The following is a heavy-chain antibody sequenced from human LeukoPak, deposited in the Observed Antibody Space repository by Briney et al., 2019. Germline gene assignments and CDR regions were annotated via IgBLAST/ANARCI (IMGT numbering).Heavy chain of an antibody. D-gene: IGHD5-24*01. J-gene: IGHJ4*02. CDR3: ARGDQNFDY. V-gene: IGHV6-1*01. CDR2: IYYRSKWSN. Sequence: SQTLSLTCAISGDSVSSKSVWNLIRQSPSRGLEWLGRIYYRSKWSNNYAVSVKSRITINPDTSKNQFSLQLSSVTAEDTAVYYCARGDQNFDYWGQGTLVTVSS. CDR1: GDSVSSKSV.